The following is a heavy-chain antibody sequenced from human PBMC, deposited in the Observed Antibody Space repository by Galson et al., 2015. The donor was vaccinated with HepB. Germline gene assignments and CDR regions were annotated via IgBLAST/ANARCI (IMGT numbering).Heavy chain of an antibody. J-gene: IGHJ3*02. CDR2: IGGSGGST. D-gene: IGHD5-18*01. V-gene: IGHV3-23*01. Sequence: SLRLSCAASGFTFSSYAMSWVRQAPGKGLEWVSAIGGSGGSTYYADSVKGRFTISRDNSKNTLYLQMNSLRAEDTAVYYFHSYGSGAFDIWGQGTMVTVSS. CDR3: HSYGSGAFDI. CDR1: GFTFSSYA.